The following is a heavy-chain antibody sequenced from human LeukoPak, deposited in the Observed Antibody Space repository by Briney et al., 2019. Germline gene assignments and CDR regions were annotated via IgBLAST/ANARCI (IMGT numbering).Heavy chain of an antibody. D-gene: IGHD2-8*01. CDR1: GFTFSSYW. Sequence: GGSLRLSCAASGFTFSSYWMSWVRQAPGKGLEWVANIKQDGSEKYYVDSVKGRFTISRDNAKNSLYLQMNSLRAEDTAVYYCVTEGYCTSDNCYVHWGQGTLVTVSS. CDR2: IKQDGSEK. CDR3: VTEGYCTSDNCYVH. V-gene: IGHV3-7*01. J-gene: IGHJ5*02.